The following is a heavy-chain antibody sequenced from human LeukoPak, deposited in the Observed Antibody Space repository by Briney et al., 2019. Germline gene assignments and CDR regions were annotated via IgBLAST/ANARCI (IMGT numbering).Heavy chain of an antibody. V-gene: IGHV3-23*01. Sequence: AGGSLRLSCAASGFSFTNYAMSWVRQAPGKGLEWVSGIGGSGGNTYYADSVKGRFTISRDNSKSTLYLQMNSLRAEDTAVYYCAKPPPYSSSWYIWFDPWGQGTLVTVSS. CDR1: GFSFTNYA. J-gene: IGHJ5*02. CDR3: AKPPPYSSSWYIWFDP. CDR2: IGGSGGNT. D-gene: IGHD6-13*01.